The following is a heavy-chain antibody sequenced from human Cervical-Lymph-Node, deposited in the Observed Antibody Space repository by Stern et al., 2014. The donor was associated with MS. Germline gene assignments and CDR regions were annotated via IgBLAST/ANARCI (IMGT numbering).Heavy chain of an antibody. CDR1: GGNFSTHV. D-gene: IGHD2-21*02. CDR2: ISPMFGRA. CDR3: AKERGDSFDFAA. Sequence: VHLGESGAEVKKPVSSVRVSCKASGGNFSTHVISWIRQAPGKGLEWMGGISPMFGRARYAHKFQGRLKITADESTTTAHMEFSSLTSEDVAVYYCAKERGDSFDFAAWGQGTLVTVSS. V-gene: IGHV1-69*01. J-gene: IGHJ4*02.